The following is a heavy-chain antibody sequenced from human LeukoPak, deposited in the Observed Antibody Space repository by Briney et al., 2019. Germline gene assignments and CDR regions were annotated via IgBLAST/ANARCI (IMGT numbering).Heavy chain of an antibody. CDR2: ISRGST. CDR3: ARDRYIAGMDV. D-gene: IGHD1-14*01. J-gene: IGHJ6*04. CDR1: GGSIASYY. V-gene: IGHV4-59*01. Sequence: SETLSLTCTVSGGSIASYYWSWIRQFPGKGLEWIGYISRGSTSYNPSLNSRVSISLDTSKNQLSLRLNSVTAADTAVYYCARDRYIAGMDVWGKGTTVTISS.